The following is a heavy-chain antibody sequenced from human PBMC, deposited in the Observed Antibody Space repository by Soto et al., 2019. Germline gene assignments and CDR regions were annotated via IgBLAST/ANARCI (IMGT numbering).Heavy chain of an antibody. CDR2: INSGGST. J-gene: IGHJ6*02. V-gene: IGHV3-66*01. CDR3: VRENYYYGMDV. Sequence: GGSLRLSCAAAGFTVSVNLMNWVRQAPGKGLEWVSVINSGGSTDYADSVKGRFTISRDISRNTLYLQMNSLRAEDTAVYYCVRENYYYGMDVWGQGTTVPVSS. CDR1: GFTVSVNL.